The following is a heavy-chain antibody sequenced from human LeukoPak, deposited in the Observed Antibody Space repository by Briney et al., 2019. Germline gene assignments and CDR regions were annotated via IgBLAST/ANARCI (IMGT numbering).Heavy chain of an antibody. V-gene: IGHV4-4*07. J-gene: IGHJ6*03. CDR1: GGSISSYY. CDR3: ARETAGYYDFWSGRSGGSPGVYYYMDV. Sequence: SETLSLTCTVSGGSISSYYWSWIRQPAGKGLEWIGRIYTSGSTNYNPSLKSRVTMSVDTSKNQFSLKLSSVTAADTAVYYCARETAGYYDFWSGRSGGSPGVYYYMDVWGKGTTVTVSS. D-gene: IGHD3-3*01. CDR2: IYTSGST.